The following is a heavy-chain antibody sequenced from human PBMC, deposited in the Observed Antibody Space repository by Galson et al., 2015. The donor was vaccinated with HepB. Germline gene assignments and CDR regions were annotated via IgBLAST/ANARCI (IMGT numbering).Heavy chain of an antibody. V-gene: IGHV1-3*01. CDR3: ARAPGYCSSTSCYTWYWFDP. Sequence: SVKVSCKASGYTFTSYAMHWVRQAPGQRLEWMGWINAGNGNTKYSQKFQGRVTITRDTSASTAYMELSSLRSEDTAVYYCARAPGYCSSTSCYTWYWFDPWGQGTLVTVSS. CDR2: INAGNGNT. CDR1: GYTFTSYA. J-gene: IGHJ5*02. D-gene: IGHD2-2*02.